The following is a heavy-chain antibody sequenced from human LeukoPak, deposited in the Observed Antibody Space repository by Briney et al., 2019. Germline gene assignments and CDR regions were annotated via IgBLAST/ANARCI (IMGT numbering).Heavy chain of an antibody. CDR3: AREGSGWFGDY. CDR2: ISGSSSTI. D-gene: IGHD6-19*01. Sequence: GGSLRLSCAASGFTFSSYTMNWVRQAPGKGLEWVSYISGSSSTIYYADSVKGRFTISRDNAKNSLYLQMNSLRVEDAAVYYCAREGSGWFGDYWGQGTLVTVSS. V-gene: IGHV3-48*01. J-gene: IGHJ4*02. CDR1: GFTFSSYT.